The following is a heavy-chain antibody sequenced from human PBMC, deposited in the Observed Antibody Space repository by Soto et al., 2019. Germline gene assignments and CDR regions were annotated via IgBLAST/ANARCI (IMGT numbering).Heavy chain of an antibody. V-gene: IGHV3-33*01. CDR3: ARDLQGYHYVWGSYRYTSCIDY. J-gene: IGHJ4*02. Sequence: GGSLRLSCAASGFTFSSYGMHWVRQAPGKGLEWVAVIWYDGSNKYYADSVKGRFTISRDNSKNTLYLQMNSLRAEDTAVYYCARDLQGYHYVWGSYRYTSCIDYWGQGTLVTVSS. CDR1: GFTFSSYG. D-gene: IGHD3-16*02. CDR2: IWYDGSNK.